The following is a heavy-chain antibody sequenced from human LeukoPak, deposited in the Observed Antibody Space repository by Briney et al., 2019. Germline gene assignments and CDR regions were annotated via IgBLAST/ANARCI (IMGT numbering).Heavy chain of an antibody. CDR2: IYYSGST. CDR3: ARVKVVPAAFDY. J-gene: IGHJ4*02. D-gene: IGHD2-2*01. Sequence: SETLSLTCTVSGGSISSYYWSWIRQPPGKGPEWIGYIYYSGSTNYNPSLKSRVTISVDTSKNQFSLKLSSVTAADTAVYYCARVKVVPAAFDYWGQGTLVTVSS. V-gene: IGHV4-59*08. CDR1: GGSISSYY.